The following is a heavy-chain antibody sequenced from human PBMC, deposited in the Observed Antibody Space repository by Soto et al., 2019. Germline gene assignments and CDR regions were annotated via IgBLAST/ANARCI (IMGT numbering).Heavy chain of an antibody. J-gene: IGHJ3*02. V-gene: IGHV3-15*01. CDR3: STDPVASIAARDAFDI. CDR1: GFTFSNAW. D-gene: IGHD6-6*01. Sequence: GGSLRLSCAASGFTFSNAWMSWVRQAPGKGLEWVGRIKSKTDGGTTDYAAPVKGRFTISRDDSKNTLYLQMNSLKTEDTAVYYCSTDPVASIAARDAFDIWGQGTMVTVSS. CDR2: IKSKTDGGTT.